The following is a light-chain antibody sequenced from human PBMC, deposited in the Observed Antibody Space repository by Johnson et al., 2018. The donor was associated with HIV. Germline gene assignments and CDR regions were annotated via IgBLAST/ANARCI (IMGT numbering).Light chain of an antibody. CDR1: SSNIGNNY. CDR2: DNN. Sequence: QSVLTQPPSVSAAPGQKVTISCSGSSSNIGNNYVSWYQQLPGTAPKLLIYDNNKRPSGIPDRFSGSKSGTSATLGITGLQTGDEADYYCGTWDSSLSAGVCGSGTKVPGL. V-gene: IGLV1-51*01. CDR3: GTWDSSLSAGV. J-gene: IGLJ1*01.